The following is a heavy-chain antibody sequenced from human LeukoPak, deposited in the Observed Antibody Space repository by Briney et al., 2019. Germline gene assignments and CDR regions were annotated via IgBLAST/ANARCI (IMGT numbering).Heavy chain of an antibody. Sequence: GGSLRLSCVASGFTISSNYMSWVRQAPGKGLEWVSVIYSSGSTYYADSVKGRFTISRDTSKNTLYLQMNSLRAEDTAVYFCARDAGTTTSYYYGMDVWGQGTTVTVSS. V-gene: IGHV3-53*01. J-gene: IGHJ6*02. CDR3: ARDAGTTTSYYYGMDV. CDR2: IYSSGST. CDR1: GFTISSNY. D-gene: IGHD1-7*01.